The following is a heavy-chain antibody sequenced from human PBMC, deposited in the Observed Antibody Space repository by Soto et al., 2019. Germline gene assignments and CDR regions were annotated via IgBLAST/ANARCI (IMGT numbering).Heavy chain of an antibody. J-gene: IGHJ6*02. CDR1: VFTFGDYA. D-gene: IGHD3-3*01. CDR2: IRSKAYGGTT. CDR3: TRDKPPTIFGVVIYYYGMDV. Sequence: WSLRLSCTASVFTFGDYAMSWFRQAPGKGLEWVGFIRSKAYGGTTEYAASVKGRFTISRDDSKSIAYLQMNSLKTEDTAVYYCTRDKPPTIFGVVIYYYGMDVWGQGTTVTVSS. V-gene: IGHV3-49*03.